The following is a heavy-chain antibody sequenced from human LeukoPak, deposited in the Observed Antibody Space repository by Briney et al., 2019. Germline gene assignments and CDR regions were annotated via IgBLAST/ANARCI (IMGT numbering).Heavy chain of an antibody. D-gene: IGHD3-10*01. CDR3: ARDGSYYYYTDV. V-gene: IGHV1-2*02. J-gene: IGHJ6*03. CDR1: GYTFTSFA. CDR2: INPNSGGT. Sequence: GASVKVSCKASGYTFTSFAMNWVRQAPGQGLEWMGWINPNSGGTNYAQKFQGRVTMTRDTSISTAYMELSRLRSDDTAVYYCARDGSYYYYTDVWGKGTTVTVSS.